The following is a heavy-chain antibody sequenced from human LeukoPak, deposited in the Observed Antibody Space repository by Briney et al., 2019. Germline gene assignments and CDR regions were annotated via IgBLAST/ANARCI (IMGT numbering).Heavy chain of an antibody. D-gene: IGHD2-2*01. CDR1: GFTSSSYW. CDR2: IKYDGSAK. V-gene: IGHV3-7*01. Sequence: GGSLRLSCAASGFTSSSYWMTWVRQPPGKGLEWVANIKYDGSAKYYGDSVKGRFTISRDNTKNSLYLQMNSLRAEDTAVYYCARVIVLVEGASDHFDYWGQGTPATVHS. CDR3: ARVIVLVEGASDHFDY. J-gene: IGHJ4*02.